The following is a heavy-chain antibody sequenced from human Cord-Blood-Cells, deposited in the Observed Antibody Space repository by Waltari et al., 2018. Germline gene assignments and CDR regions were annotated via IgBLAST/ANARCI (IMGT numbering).Heavy chain of an antibody. Sequence: QLQLQESGPGLVKPSETLSLTCTVSGGSISSSSHYWGWLRQPPGKGLEWIGGIYYSGSTYYNPSLNSRVTISVDTSKNQFSLKLSSVTAADTAVYYCARQGMRAFDIWGQGTMVTVSS. J-gene: IGHJ3*02. D-gene: IGHD3-10*01. V-gene: IGHV4-39*01. CDR3: ARQGMRAFDI. CDR2: IYYSGST. CDR1: GGSISSSSHY.